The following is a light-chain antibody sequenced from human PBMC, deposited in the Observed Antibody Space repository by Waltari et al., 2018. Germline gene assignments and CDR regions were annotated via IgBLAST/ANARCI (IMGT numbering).Light chain of an antibody. CDR3: QQYYSTPRT. Sequence: DIVMTQSPDSLAVSLGGRATINCKSSQSVLYSSNTKNYLAWYQQKPGQPPKLLIYWASTRESGVPDRFSGCGSGTDFTLTISSLQAEDVAVYYCQQYYSTPRTFGGGTKVEIK. CDR2: WAS. J-gene: IGKJ4*01. V-gene: IGKV4-1*01. CDR1: QSVLYSSNTKNY.